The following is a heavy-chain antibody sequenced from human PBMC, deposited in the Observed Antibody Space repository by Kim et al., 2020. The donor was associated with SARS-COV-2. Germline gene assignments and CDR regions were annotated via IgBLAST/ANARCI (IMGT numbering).Heavy chain of an antibody. J-gene: IGHJ4*02. D-gene: IGHD5-18*01. Sequence: GGSLRLSCAASGFTFSSYSMNWVRQAPGKGLEWVSSISSSSSYIYYADSVKGRFTISRDNAKNSLYLQMNSLRAEDTAVYYCARDAHSYAPLGYWGQGTLVTVSS. CDR2: ISSSSSYI. CDR3: ARDAHSYAPLGY. CDR1: GFTFSSYS. V-gene: IGHV3-21*01.